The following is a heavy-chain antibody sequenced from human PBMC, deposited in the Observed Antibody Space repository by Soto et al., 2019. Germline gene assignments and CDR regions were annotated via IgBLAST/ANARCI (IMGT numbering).Heavy chain of an antibody. J-gene: IGHJ4*02. CDR1: GYTFTSYC. Sequence: VSVKVSCKSSGYTFTSYCISWVRQAPGQGLEWMGWISAYNGNTNYAQKLQGRVTMTTDTSTSTAYMELRSLRSDDTAVYYCARDMITFGGVIVPTHFDYWGQGTLVTVS. D-gene: IGHD3-16*02. CDR3: ARDMITFGGVIVPTHFDY. V-gene: IGHV1-18*01. CDR2: ISAYNGNT.